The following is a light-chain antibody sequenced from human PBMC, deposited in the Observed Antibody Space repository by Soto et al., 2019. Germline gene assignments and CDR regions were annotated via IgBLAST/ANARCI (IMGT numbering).Light chain of an antibody. CDR2: GVS. J-gene: IGKJ1*01. Sequence: EIVLPQSPGTLSLSPGERATLSCRASQSGRDMYLAWYQQKPGQPPRLLIYGVSSRAYGIPDRFSGSGSGTDFTLTISRLEPEDFAVYYCQHYGYPQWTFGQGTKVDIK. V-gene: IGKV3-20*01. CDR3: QHYGYPQWT. CDR1: QSGRDMY.